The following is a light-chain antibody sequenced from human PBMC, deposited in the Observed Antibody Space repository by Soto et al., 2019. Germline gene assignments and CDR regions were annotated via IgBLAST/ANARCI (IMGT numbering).Light chain of an antibody. CDR1: QSVLYSSNNWNY. Sequence: DIVLTQSPDSLAVSLGERATISCKSSQSVLYSSNNWNYLAWYQHKPGQPPKLLLYWASIRQSGIPDRFSGSWSATDFTLTISGLQAEDAAVYYCQQYYTLHLTFGGGNKVEI. J-gene: IGKJ4*01. V-gene: IGKV4-1*01. CDR3: QQYYTLHLT. CDR2: WAS.